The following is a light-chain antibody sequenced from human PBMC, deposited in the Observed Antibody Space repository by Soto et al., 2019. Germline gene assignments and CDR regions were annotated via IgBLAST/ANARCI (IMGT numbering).Light chain of an antibody. J-gene: IGKJ2*01. CDR1: QSISNN. CDR3: QQYDNWPYT. CDR2: DAF. Sequence: EIVMTQSPATLSVSAGERATLSCRASQSISNNLAWYQQKPGQAPRLLIYDAFTGATCIPDRFSGSGSGTESTLTISSLQSADFAIYYCQQYDNWPYTFGQGTKLEIK. V-gene: IGKV3-15*01.